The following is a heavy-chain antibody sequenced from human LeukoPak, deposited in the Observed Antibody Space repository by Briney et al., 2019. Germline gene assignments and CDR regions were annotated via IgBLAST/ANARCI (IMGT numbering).Heavy chain of an antibody. Sequence: ASVKVSCKVSGYTLTELSMHWVRQAPGKGLEWMGGFDPEDGETIYAQKFQGRVTMTEDTSTDTAYTELSSLRSEDTAVYYCATYYYDSSGFNWFDPWGQGTLVTVSS. CDR3: ATYYYDSSGFNWFDP. CDR2: FDPEDGET. V-gene: IGHV1-24*01. CDR1: GYTLTELS. J-gene: IGHJ5*02. D-gene: IGHD3-22*01.